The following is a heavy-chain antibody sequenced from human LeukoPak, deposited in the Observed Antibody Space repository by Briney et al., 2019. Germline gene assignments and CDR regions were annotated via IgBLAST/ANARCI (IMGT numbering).Heavy chain of an antibody. J-gene: IGHJ4*02. CDR2: ISGSGGST. Sequence: GGSLRLSCAASGFTFSSYAMSWVRQAPGKGLEWVSAISGSGGSTYYADSVKGRFTISRDNSKNTLYLQMNSLRAEDTAVYYCATSPYGDYGGYYFDYWGQGTLATVSS. D-gene: IGHD4-17*01. CDR3: ATSPYGDYGGYYFDY. V-gene: IGHV3-23*01. CDR1: GFTFSSYA.